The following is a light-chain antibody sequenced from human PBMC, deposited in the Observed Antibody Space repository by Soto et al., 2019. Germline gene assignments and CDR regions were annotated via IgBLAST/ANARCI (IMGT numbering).Light chain of an antibody. CDR1: NIGSKN. CDR3: QVWDSSSDHPEV. Sequence: SYELTQPPSVSVAPGQTARITCGGNNIGSKNVHWYQQKPGRAPVLVVYDDSDRPSGIPERFSGSNSGNTATLIISRVEAGDEADYYCQVWDSSSDHPEVFGTGTKVTVL. J-gene: IGLJ1*01. V-gene: IGLV3-21*02. CDR2: DDS.